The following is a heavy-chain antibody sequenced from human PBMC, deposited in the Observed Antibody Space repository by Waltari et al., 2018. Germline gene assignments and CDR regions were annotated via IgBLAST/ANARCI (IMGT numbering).Heavy chain of an antibody. CDR2: IYHSGST. CDR1: GYSISSGYY. Sequence: QVQLQESGPGLVKPSETLSLTCAVSGYSISSGYYWGWIRQPPGKGLEWIGSIYHSGSTYYNPSLKSRVTISVDTSKNQFSLKLSSVTAADTAVYYCARDTAYDYIWGSYRYFDYWGQGTLVTVSS. D-gene: IGHD3-16*02. V-gene: IGHV4-38-2*02. CDR3: ARDTAYDYIWGSYRYFDY. J-gene: IGHJ4*02.